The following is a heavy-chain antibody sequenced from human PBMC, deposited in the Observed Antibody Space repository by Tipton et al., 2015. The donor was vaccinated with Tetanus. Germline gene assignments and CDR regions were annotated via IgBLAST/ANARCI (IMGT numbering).Heavy chain of an antibody. V-gene: IGHV4-59*01. J-gene: IGHJ5*02. CDR3: GRGNGGNCCHVDA. CDR1: GGSMSGYY. CDR2: IYDTGNT. D-gene: IGHD2-15*01. Sequence: TLSLTCIVSGGSMSGYYWSWIRQPPGKGLEWIGYIYDTGNTNYKSSLKSRVTMSVDASKNQFSLKLTSVTAADTAMYYCGRGNGGNCCHVDAWGRGPLVPVSS.